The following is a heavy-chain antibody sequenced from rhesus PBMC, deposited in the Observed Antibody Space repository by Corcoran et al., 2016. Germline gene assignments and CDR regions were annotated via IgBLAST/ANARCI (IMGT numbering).Heavy chain of an antibody. CDR3: AREDRSLDV. CDR1: GGSITGYS. J-gene: IGHJ5-2*02. CDR2: IDGNSAST. V-gene: IGHV4-73*01. Sequence: QVKLQQWGEGLVKPSATLSLTCAVYGGSITGYSWRWLRPPPGKGLGWIGNIDGNSASTNYNPSLKNRVTISKDTSKNQFSLKLSSVTAADTAVYYCAREDRSLDVWGRGVLVTVSS.